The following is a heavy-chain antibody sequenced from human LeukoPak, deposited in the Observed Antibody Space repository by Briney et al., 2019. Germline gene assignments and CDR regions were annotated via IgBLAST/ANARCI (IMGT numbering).Heavy chain of an antibody. CDR3: ARVAYCAGDCHHMDS. CDR2: LSSSGSAF. CDR1: GFTFRSYE. J-gene: IGHJ4*02. Sequence: PGGSLRLSCEDSGFTFRSYEMNWVRQAPGKGLEWIAYLSSSGSAFSYADSVKGRFTIARDNAKNSVYLEMNSLRAEDTAVYYCARVAYCAGDCHHMDSWGQGTLVTVSS. V-gene: IGHV3-48*03. D-gene: IGHD2-21*02.